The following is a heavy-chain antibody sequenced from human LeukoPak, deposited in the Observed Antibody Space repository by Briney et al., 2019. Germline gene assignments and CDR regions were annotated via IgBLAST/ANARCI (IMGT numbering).Heavy chain of an antibody. J-gene: IGHJ4*02. D-gene: IGHD3-9*01. V-gene: IGHV3-23*01. CDR1: GFAFSSYT. CDR3: AGGTGFIIKD. CDR2: ISRSGGTT. Sequence: GGSLRLSCAASGFAFSSYTMSWVRQAPGKGLEWVSAISRSGGTTYYADSVRGRFTISRDNSKNTVYLQINSLRVEDTAMYYCAGGTGFIIKDWGQGTLVTVSS.